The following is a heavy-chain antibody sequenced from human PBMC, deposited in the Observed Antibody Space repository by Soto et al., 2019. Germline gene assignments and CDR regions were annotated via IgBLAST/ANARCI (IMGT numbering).Heavy chain of an antibody. J-gene: IGHJ4*02. CDR3: ARAQFVAGSSWPPDY. CDR1: GGTFSSYA. CDR2: IIPIFGTA. V-gene: IGHV1-69*12. Sequence: QVQLVQSGAEVKKPGSSVKVSCKASGGTFSSYAISWVRQAPGQGLEWMGGIIPIFGTANYAQKFQGRVTIXXDXSXXTAYMELSSLRSEDTAVYYCARAQFVAGSSWPPDYWGQGTLVTVSS. D-gene: IGHD6-13*01.